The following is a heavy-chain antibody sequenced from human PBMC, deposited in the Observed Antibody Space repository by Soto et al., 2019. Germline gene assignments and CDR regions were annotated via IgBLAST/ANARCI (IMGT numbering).Heavy chain of an antibody. CDR1: GFTFSSYW. Sequence: GGSLRLSCAASGFTFSSYWMHWVRQAPGKGLVWVSRINSDGSSTSYADSVKGRFTISRDNAKNTLYLQMNSLRAEDTAVYYCAREGRSDYDFWSGYTVSYYYYYYMDVWGKGTTVTVSS. J-gene: IGHJ6*03. CDR2: INSDGSST. D-gene: IGHD3-3*01. V-gene: IGHV3-74*01. CDR3: AREGRSDYDFWSGYTVSYYYYYYMDV.